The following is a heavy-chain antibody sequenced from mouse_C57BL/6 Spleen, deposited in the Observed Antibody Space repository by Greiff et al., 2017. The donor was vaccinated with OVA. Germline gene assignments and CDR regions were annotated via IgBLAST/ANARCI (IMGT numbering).Heavy chain of an antibody. Sequence: QVQLQQPGAELVKPGASVKVSCKASGYTFTSYWMHWVKQRPGQGLEWIGRIHPSDSDTNYNQKFKGKATLTVDKASSTAYMQLSSLTSEDSAVYYWAIKEGNYDYDVPFDYWGQGTTLTVSS. D-gene: IGHD2-4*01. CDR1: GYTFTSYW. CDR2: IHPSDSDT. V-gene: IGHV1-74*01. CDR3: AIKEGNYDYDVPFDY. J-gene: IGHJ2*01.